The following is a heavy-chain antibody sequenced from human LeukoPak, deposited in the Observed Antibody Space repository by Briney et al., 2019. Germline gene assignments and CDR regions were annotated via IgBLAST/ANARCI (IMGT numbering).Heavy chain of an antibody. Sequence: PGDSLRLSCEASGFTFSSHWMSWVRQAPGKGLEWVANINTDESERNYVDSVKGRLTISRVKATTCIYLQMSSLMVEDTAGYYCASDGITLPSRAPPGDCWGQGTLVTVSS. CDR2: INTDESER. CDR3: ASDGITLPSRAPPGDC. CDR1: GFTFSSHW. D-gene: IGHD2-2*01. J-gene: IGHJ4*02. V-gene: IGHV3-7*01.